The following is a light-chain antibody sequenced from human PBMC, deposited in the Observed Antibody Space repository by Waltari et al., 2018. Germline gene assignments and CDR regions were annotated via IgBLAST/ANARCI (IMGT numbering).Light chain of an antibody. Sequence: DIVMTQSPDSLAVSLGERANIHCKSSPMVLYTSNNKNYLAWYQQRQGQPPKLLIRWASTRESGVPDRFSGSGSGTDFTLTITSLQAEDVAVYYCQEYYSPQLTFGGGTKVEIK. CDR1: PMVLYTSNNKNY. V-gene: IGKV4-1*01. J-gene: IGKJ4*01. CDR3: QEYYSPQLT. CDR2: WAS.